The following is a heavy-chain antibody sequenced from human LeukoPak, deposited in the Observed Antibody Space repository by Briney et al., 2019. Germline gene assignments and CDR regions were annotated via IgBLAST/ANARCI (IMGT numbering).Heavy chain of an antibody. CDR2: IYYSGST. CDR1: GGSISSYY. CDR3: ARVVRGYSYGTFDY. Sequence: SETLSLTCTVSGGSISSYYWSWIRQPPGKGLEWIGYIYYSGSTNYNPSLKSRVTISVDTSKNQFSLKLSSVTAADTAVYYCARVVRGYSYGTFDYWGQGTLVTVSS. D-gene: IGHD5-18*01. J-gene: IGHJ4*02. V-gene: IGHV4-59*01.